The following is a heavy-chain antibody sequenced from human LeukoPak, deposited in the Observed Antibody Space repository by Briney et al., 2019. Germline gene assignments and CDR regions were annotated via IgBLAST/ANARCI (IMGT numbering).Heavy chain of an antibody. Sequence: GGSLRLSCAASGFIFSNYAMSWVRQAPGKGLEWVSVINRNGGTTEYSDSVKGRFTISRDNSKNTLYLQMNSLRAEDTAVYYCAKDQGIAARRALHYWGQGTLVTVSS. CDR2: INRNGGTT. CDR3: AKDQGIAARRALHY. CDR1: GFIFSNYA. D-gene: IGHD6-6*01. V-gene: IGHV3-23*01. J-gene: IGHJ4*02.